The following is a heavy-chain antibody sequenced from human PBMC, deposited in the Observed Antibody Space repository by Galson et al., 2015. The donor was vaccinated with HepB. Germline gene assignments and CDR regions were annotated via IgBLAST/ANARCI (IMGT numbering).Heavy chain of an antibody. V-gene: IGHV4-59*08. D-gene: IGHD1-14*01. J-gene: IGHJ4*02. CDR3: ARTTPPSNRAWPYFDS. CDR2: VTYSGSA. Sequence: SETLSLTCSVSSGSMKSYYWSWIRQPPGKRLEWISYVTYSGSAKYNPSLQSRLTTSIDTSKHQFSLNLRSVRAADTAMYFCARTTPPSNRAWPYFDSWGQGILVTVSS. CDR1: SGSMKSYY.